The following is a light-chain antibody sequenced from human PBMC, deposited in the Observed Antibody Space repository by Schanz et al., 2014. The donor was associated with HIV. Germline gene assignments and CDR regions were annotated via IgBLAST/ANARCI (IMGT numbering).Light chain of an antibody. CDR3: TLSSTNTCV. CDR2: DVN. V-gene: IGLV2-14*03. Sequence: QSVLTQPASVSGSPGQSITISCTGTSSDVGYYNYVSWYQQHPGKAPKLMIYDVNNRPSGVSDRFSGSKSGDTASLTISGLQAEDEAEYFCTLSSTNTCVFGGGTKLTVL. J-gene: IGLJ3*02. CDR1: SSDVGYYNY.